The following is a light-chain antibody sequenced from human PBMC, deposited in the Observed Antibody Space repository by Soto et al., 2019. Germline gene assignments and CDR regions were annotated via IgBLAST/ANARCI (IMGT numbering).Light chain of an antibody. CDR1: SSDVGGYNY. J-gene: IGLJ2*01. CDR3: CSYAGSYTL. CDR2: DVN. V-gene: IGLV2-11*01. Sequence: QSALTQPRSVSGSPGQSVTISCTGTSSDVGGYNYVSWYQQHPGKAPKFMIYDVNKRPSGVPDRFSGSKSGNTASLTISGLQTDDEADYFCCSYAGSYTLFGGGTKLTVL.